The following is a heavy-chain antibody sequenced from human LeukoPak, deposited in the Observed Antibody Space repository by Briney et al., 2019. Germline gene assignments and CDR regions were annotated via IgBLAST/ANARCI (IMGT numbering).Heavy chain of an antibody. CDR2: INTDGTTT. D-gene: IGHD6-19*01. J-gene: IGHJ4*02. Sequence: GGSLRLSCAASGFTFSSYWMHWVRQAPGKGLVWVSRINTDGTTTRYADSVKGLFTISRDNAKNTLYLQMNNLRAEDTAVYYCAREGSGWGYYFDSWGQGTLVTVSS. V-gene: IGHV3-74*01. CDR3: AREGSGWGYYFDS. CDR1: GFTFSSYW.